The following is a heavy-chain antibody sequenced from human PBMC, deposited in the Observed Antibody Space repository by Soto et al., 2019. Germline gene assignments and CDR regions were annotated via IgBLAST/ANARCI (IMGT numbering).Heavy chain of an antibody. V-gene: IGHV1-69*13. J-gene: IGHJ4*02. CDR1: GGTFSSYA. CDR3: ARLGMKINPTSHSSECG. Sequence: SVKVSCKASGGTFSSYAISWVRQAPGQGLEWMGGIIPIFGTANYAQKFRGRVTITADESTSTAYMELSSLRSEDTAVYYCARLGMKINPTSHSSECGWGQGTLVTVSS. CDR2: IIPIFGTA. D-gene: IGHD6-25*01.